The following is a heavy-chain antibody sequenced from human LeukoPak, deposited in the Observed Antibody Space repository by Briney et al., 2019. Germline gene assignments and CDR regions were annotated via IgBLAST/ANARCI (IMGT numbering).Heavy chain of an antibody. Sequence: ASVKVSCKASGYTFTGYYMHWVRQAPGQGLEWMGRINPNSGGTNYAQKFQGRVTITTDESTSTAYMELSSLRSEDTAVYYCARDRLWGSLYSSGWYAPTLYFDYWGQGTLVTVSS. CDR2: INPNSGGT. V-gene: IGHV1-2*06. CDR3: ARDRLWGSLYSSGWYAPTLYFDY. D-gene: IGHD6-19*01. J-gene: IGHJ4*02. CDR1: GYTFTGYY.